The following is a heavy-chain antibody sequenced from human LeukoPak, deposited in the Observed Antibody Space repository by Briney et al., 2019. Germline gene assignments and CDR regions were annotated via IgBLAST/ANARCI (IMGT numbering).Heavy chain of an antibody. Sequence: SETLSLTCTVSGGSISSYYWSWIRQPPGKGLEWIGYIYYSGSTYYNPSLKSRVTISVDTSKNQFSLKLSSVTAADTAVYYCARYTFGGYYFDYWGQGTLVTVSS. J-gene: IGHJ4*02. D-gene: IGHD3-16*01. CDR2: IYYSGST. V-gene: IGHV4-59*08. CDR1: GGSISSYY. CDR3: ARYTFGGYYFDY.